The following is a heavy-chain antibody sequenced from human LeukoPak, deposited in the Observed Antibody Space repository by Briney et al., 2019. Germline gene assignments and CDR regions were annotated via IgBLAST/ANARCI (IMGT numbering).Heavy chain of an antibody. CDR1: GFTFGSYA. CDR2: ISTSGGSS. D-gene: IGHD3-22*01. V-gene: IGHV3-23*01. Sequence: PGVSLRLSCAASGFTFGSYAMSWVRQAPGKGLEWVSGISTSGGSSSYADSVKGRFTISRDNPRNTLYMEMNSLRAEDTALYYCAIMHPYYDGSGYWVRWGQGTLVTVSS. CDR3: AIMHPYYDGSGYWVR. J-gene: IGHJ4*02.